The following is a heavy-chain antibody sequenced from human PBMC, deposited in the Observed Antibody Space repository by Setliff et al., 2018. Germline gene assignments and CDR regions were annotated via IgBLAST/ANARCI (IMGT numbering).Heavy chain of an antibody. CDR3: ARPMYDILTGPPYGMDV. Sequence: ASVKVSCRASGYTFTSYDINWVRQATGQGLEWMGWMNPNSGNTGYAQKFQGRVTMTRNTSISTAYMELSSLRSEDTAVYYCARPMYDILTGPPYGMDVWGQGTTVTVSS. D-gene: IGHD3-9*01. CDR1: GYTFTSYD. J-gene: IGHJ6*02. V-gene: IGHV1-8*01. CDR2: MNPNSGNT.